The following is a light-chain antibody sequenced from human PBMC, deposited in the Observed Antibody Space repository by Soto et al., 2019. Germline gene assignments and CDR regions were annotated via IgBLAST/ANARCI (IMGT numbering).Light chain of an antibody. V-gene: IGKV1-27*01. CDR1: QAISNF. J-gene: IGKJ2*01. CDR2: EAS. CDR3: QNYQGAPYA. Sequence: DIQMTQSPPSLSASVGDRVTITCRASQAISNFVAWYQQKPGKAPSLLIYEASTLQSGVPPRFSGRRSGTTFTPTISRLQPDNVSTYFFQNYQGAPYAFGQGTKLEIK.